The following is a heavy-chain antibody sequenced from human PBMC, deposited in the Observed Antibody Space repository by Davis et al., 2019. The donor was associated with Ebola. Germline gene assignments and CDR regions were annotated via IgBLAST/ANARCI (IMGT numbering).Heavy chain of an antibody. V-gene: IGHV3-23*01. J-gene: IGHJ5*02. Sequence: PGGSLRLSCAASGFIFSSYAMSWVRQAPGKGLEWVSSISVRSITYHADSVKGRFTISRDNSKNTQYLQMNSLRAEDTAVYYCAKVHPPTTVTTGWFDPWGQGTLVTVSS. CDR3: AKVHPPTTVTTGWFDP. CDR1: GFIFSSYA. CDR2: ISVRSIT. D-gene: IGHD4-17*01.